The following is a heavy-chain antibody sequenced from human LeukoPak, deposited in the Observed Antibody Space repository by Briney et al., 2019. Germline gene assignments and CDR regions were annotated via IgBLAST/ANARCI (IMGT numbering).Heavy chain of an antibody. J-gene: IGHJ4*02. CDR3: AKTGSSWYPGHFDY. Sequence: SETLSLTCTVSGGSISSSSYYWGWIRQPPGKGLEWIGSIYYSGSTYYNPSLKSRVTISVDTSKNQFSLKLSSVTAADTAVYYCAKTGSSWYPGHFDYWGQGTLVTVSS. V-gene: IGHV4-39*07. CDR2: IYYSGST. D-gene: IGHD6-13*01. CDR1: GGSISSSSYY.